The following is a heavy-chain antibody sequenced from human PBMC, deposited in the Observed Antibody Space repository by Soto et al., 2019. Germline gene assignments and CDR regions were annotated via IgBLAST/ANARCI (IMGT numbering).Heavy chain of an antibody. Sequence: GSLRLSCAASEFTFSSYAMSWVRQAPGKGLEWIGEINHSGSTNYNPSLKSRVTISVDTSKNQFSLKLSSVTAADTAVYYCARSPDSSGYYPRRYYYGMDVWGQGTTVTVSS. J-gene: IGHJ6*02. CDR2: INHSGST. D-gene: IGHD3-22*01. CDR3: ARSPDSSGYYPRRYYYGMDV. CDR1: EFTFSSYA. V-gene: IGHV4-34*01.